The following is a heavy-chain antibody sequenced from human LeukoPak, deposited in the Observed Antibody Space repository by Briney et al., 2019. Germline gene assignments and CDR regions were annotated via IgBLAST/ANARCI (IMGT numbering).Heavy chain of an antibody. V-gene: IGHV4-34*01. D-gene: IGHD2-2*01. CDR1: GGSFSGYY. Sequence: SETLSLTCAVYGGSFSGYYWSWIRQPPGKGLEWIGEINHSGSTNYNPSLKSRVTISVDTSKNQFSLKLSSVTAADTAVYYCARAMIVVVPAAIIRSNNWFDPWGQGTLVTVSS. J-gene: IGHJ5*02. CDR3: ARAMIVVVPAAIIRSNNWFDP. CDR2: INHSGST.